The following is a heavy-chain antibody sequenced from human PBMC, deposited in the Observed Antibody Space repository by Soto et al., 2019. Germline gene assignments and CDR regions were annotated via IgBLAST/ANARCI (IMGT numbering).Heavy chain of an antibody. CDR3: ARHSGDCSNGVCSAFFDY. J-gene: IGHJ4*02. V-gene: IGHV4-59*08. CDR2: IYYSGST. Sequence: PSETLSLTCTVSGGSISSYYWSWIRQPPGKGLEWIGYIYYSGSTNYNPSLKSRVTISADTSKNHFSLTLSSVTAADTAVYYCARHSGDCSNGVCSAFFDYWGLGTLVTVSS. D-gene: IGHD2-8*01. CDR1: GGSISSYY.